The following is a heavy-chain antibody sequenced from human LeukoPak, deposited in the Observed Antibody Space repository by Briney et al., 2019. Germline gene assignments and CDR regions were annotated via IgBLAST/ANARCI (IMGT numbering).Heavy chain of an antibody. V-gene: IGHV3-7*01. Sequence: GGSLRLSCLGSGFTFRDYWMSWVRQAPGKGPEWVANVKEDASETFYVDSVKGGFTISRDNAKNSLYLQMRSLRGEDTAVYYCVRDGRSFDYWGQGTLVTVSS. CDR1: GFTFRDYW. CDR3: VRDGRSFDY. CDR2: VKEDASET. J-gene: IGHJ4*02.